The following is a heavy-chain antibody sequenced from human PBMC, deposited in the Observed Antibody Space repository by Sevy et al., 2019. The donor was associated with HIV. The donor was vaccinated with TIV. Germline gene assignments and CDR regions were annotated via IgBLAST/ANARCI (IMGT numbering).Heavy chain of an antibody. CDR2: INWNGDNT. CDR3: ARSTYYYDTTGYGAFDL. J-gene: IGHJ3*01. Sequence: GESLKISCAASGFTFPDYAMSWVRQPPGKGLEWVSGINWNGDNTGYGDSLKGRFTISRDNAKNSLYLQIDSLRAEDTALYHCARSTYYYDTTGYGAFDLWGQGTMVTVSS. D-gene: IGHD3-22*01. V-gene: IGHV3-20*01. CDR1: GFTFPDYA.